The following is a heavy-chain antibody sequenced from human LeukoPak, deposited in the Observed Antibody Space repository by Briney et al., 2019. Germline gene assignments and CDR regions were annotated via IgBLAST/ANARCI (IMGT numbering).Heavy chain of an antibody. CDR2: IFYSGST. V-gene: IGHV4-39*07. CDR1: SGSISTSNYY. CDR3: ARDGPLSMVRGVPV. Sequence: SETLSLTCTVSSGSISTSNYYWGWVRQPPGKALEWIGNIFYSGSTYYSPSLKSRVTISLDTSRNQFSLKLNSVTAVDTAVYYCARDGPLSMVRGVPVWGKGTTVTVSS. J-gene: IGHJ6*04. D-gene: IGHD3-10*01.